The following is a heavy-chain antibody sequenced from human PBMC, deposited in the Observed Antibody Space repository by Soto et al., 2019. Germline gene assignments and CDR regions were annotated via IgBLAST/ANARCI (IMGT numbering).Heavy chain of an antibody. Sequence: GGSPGHSCGGSGFTLSGYWMSWVRQAPGKGLGWVANIKEDGSEKYYVDSVKGRFTISRDNAKKSLYLQMNSLRAEDTAVYYCAKMEGMDPWAYSFDYWGQGTLVTVSS. CDR2: IKEDGSEK. J-gene: IGHJ4*02. CDR1: GFTLSGYW. D-gene: IGHD2-2*03. V-gene: IGHV3-7*03. CDR3: AKMEGMDPWAYSFDY.